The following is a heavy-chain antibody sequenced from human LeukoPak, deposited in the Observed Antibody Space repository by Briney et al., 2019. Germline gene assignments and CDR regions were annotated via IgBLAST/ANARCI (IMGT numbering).Heavy chain of an antibody. CDR1: GGTFSSYA. J-gene: IGHJ6*02. D-gene: IGHD6-6*01. CDR2: IIPILGIA. V-gene: IGHV1-69*04. CDR3: ASPSISLNYYYHGMDV. Sequence: SVKVSCKASGGTFSSYAISWVRQAPGQGLEWMGRIIPILGIANYAQKFQGRVTITADKSTSTAYMELSSLRSEDTAVYYCASPSISLNYYYHGMDVWGQGTTVTVSS.